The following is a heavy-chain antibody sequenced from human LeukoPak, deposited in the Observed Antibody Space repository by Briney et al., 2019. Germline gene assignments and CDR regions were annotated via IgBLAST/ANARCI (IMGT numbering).Heavy chain of an antibody. D-gene: IGHD6-13*01. Sequence: PSETLSLTCTLSGGPIRSYYWSWIRQPPGKRLEGIAYIYYSGSTNFNPSLKSRVTISVDTSKNQFSLKVTSVTAADTAIYYCARAAYGSTYLFDSWGQGTLVTVSS. CDR3: ARAAYGSTYLFDS. J-gene: IGHJ4*02. V-gene: IGHV4-59*01. CDR1: GGPIRSYY. CDR2: IYYSGST.